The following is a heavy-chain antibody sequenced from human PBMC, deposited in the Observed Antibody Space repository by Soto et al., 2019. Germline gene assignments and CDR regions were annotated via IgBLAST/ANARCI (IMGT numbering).Heavy chain of an antibody. CDR1: GGSISSYY. V-gene: IGHV4-59*01. Sequence: SETLSLTGTVSGGSISSYYWSWIRQPPGKGLEWIGYIYYSGSTNYNPSLKSRVTISVDTSKNQFSLKLSSVTAADTAVYYCASGLDYGTFDYWGQGTLVTVSS. D-gene: IGHD4-17*01. CDR2: IYYSGST. CDR3: ASGLDYGTFDY. J-gene: IGHJ4*02.